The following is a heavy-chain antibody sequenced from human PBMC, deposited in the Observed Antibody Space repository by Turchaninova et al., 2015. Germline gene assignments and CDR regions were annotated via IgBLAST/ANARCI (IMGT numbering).Heavy chain of an antibody. CDR1: GFSLSTSGMR. J-gene: IGHJ4*02. CDR2: IDWDDDK. D-gene: IGHD6-19*01. V-gene: IGHV2-70*04. Sequence: QLTLTESGPALVTPTPTLPLTFTFSGFSLSTSGMRVSWTLQPPGKALEWLAGIDWDDDKFYRTSLRTMLTIFKETSKNQVVLTMTNMDPVDTATYYCARIGFSRGWYVDSWGQGTLVTVSS. CDR3: ARIGFSRGWYVDS.